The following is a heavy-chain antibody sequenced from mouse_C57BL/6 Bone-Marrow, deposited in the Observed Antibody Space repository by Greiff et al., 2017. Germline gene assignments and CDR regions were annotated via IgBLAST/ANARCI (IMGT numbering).Heavy chain of an antibody. Sequence: QVQLQQPGAELVRPGSSVKLSCKASGYTFTSYWMHWVKQRPIQGLEWIGNIEPYDGETHYNQKFKDKATLTVNKSSSTAYMQLSSLTSEDSAVYYYARSRWAWFANWGRGNLVTVSA. CDR3: ARSRWAWFAN. J-gene: IGHJ3*01. CDR2: IEPYDGET. V-gene: IGHV1-52*01. CDR1: GYTFTSYW. D-gene: IGHD1-1*02.